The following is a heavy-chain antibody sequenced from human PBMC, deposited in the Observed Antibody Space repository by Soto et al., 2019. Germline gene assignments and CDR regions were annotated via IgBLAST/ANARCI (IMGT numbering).Heavy chain of an antibody. D-gene: IGHD3-22*01. Sequence: EVQLVESGGGSVQPGGSLRLSCAVSGFIFSRYWMHWVRQVPGKGLVWVSRINGDGSITIDADFVKGRFTISRDNAKNTLFLQVNNLRADDTAVYYGARGESSDIDYWGQGTLVTVSS. V-gene: IGHV3-74*01. CDR2: INGDGSIT. CDR3: ARGESSDIDY. J-gene: IGHJ4*02. CDR1: GFIFSRYW.